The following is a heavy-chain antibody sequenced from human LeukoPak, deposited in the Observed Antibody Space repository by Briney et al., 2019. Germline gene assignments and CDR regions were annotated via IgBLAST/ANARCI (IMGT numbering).Heavy chain of an antibody. D-gene: IGHD1-26*01. J-gene: IGHJ4*02. CDR3: AKDVLPILGTTRGLDY. V-gene: IGHV3-30*04. CDR1: GFTFSSYA. Sequence: GGSLRLSCAASGFTFSSYAMHWVRQAPGKGLEWVAVISYDGSNKYYADSVKGRFTISRDNAKNSLYLQMSSLTPEDTALYYCAKDVLPILGTTRGLDYWGQGTLVTVSS. CDR2: ISYDGSNK.